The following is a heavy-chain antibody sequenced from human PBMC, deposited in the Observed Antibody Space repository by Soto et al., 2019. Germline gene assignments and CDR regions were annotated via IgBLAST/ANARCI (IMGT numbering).Heavy chain of an antibody. V-gene: IGHV3-66*01. CDR2: IYSGGST. Sequence: EVQLVESGGGLVQPGGSLRLSCAASGFTVSSNYMSWVRQAPGKGLEWVSVIYSGGSTYYADSVKGRFTISRDNSKNTLYLQMNSLRAEDTAVYYCVGGIAADGYYYYGMDVWGQGTTVTVSS. CDR1: GFTVSSNY. D-gene: IGHD6-13*01. J-gene: IGHJ6*02. CDR3: VGGIAADGYYYYGMDV.